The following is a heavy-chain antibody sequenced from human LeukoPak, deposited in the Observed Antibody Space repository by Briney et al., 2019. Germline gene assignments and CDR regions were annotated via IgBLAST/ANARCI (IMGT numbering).Heavy chain of an antibody. D-gene: IGHD1-26*01. Sequence: GGSLRLSCTASDFPFSTFDMTWVRQAPGTGRRWFSSISHNGGSTYADCVKGRFTISRDNSKNTLYLQMNRLRAEDAGVYYCAKDSGTCCWYFDLWGRGTLVTVSS. J-gene: IGHJ2*01. CDR2: ISHNGGST. CDR1: DFPFSTFD. CDR3: AKDSGTCCWYFDL. V-gene: IGHV3-23*01.